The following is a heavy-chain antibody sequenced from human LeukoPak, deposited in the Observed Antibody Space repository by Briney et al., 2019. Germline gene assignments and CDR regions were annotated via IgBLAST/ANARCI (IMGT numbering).Heavy chain of an antibody. Sequence: SETLSLTCTVSGGSISSYYWSWIRQPPGKGLEWIGYIYCSGSTNYNPSLKSRVTISVDTSKNQLSLKLSSVTAADTAVYYCARLFGSTAPPWFDPWGQGTLVTVSS. D-gene: IGHD2-2*01. CDR1: GGSISSYY. V-gene: IGHV4-59*08. J-gene: IGHJ5*02. CDR3: ARLFGSTAPPWFDP. CDR2: IYCSGST.